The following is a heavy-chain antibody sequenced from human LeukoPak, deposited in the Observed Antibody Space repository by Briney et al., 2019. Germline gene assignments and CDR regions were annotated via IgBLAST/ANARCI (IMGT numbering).Heavy chain of an antibody. CDR1: GFTFSSYG. Sequence: GGSLRLSCAASGFTFSSYGMHWVRQAPGKGLEWVAFIRYDGSNKYYADSVKGRFTISRDNSKNTLYLQMNSLRAEDTAVYYCAKDMITMIVVVITGYFDYWGQGTLVTVSS. CDR2: IRYDGSNK. J-gene: IGHJ4*02. D-gene: IGHD3-22*01. V-gene: IGHV3-30*02. CDR3: AKDMITMIVVVITGYFDY.